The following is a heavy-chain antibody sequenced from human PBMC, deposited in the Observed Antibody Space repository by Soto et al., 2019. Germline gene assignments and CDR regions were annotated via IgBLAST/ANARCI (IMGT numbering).Heavy chain of an antibody. CDR1: GFTFSSYG. CDR2: IWYDGSNK. D-gene: IGHD6-13*01. J-gene: IGHJ4*02. Sequence: GGSLRLSCAASGFTFSSYGMHWVRQAPGKGLEWVAVIWYDGSNKYYADSVKGRFTISRDNSKNTLYLQMNSLRAEDTAVYYCARDRIAAAGNYYFDYWGQGTLVTVSS. V-gene: IGHV3-33*01. CDR3: ARDRIAAAGNYYFDY.